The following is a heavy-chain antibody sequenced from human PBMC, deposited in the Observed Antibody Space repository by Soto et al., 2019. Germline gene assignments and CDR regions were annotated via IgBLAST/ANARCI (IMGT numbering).Heavy chain of an antibody. V-gene: IGHV3-33*01. CDR3: ARDHDYGGSDGY. D-gene: IGHD4-17*01. Sequence: QVQLVESGGGVVQPGRSLRLSCAASGFTFSSYGMHWVRQAPGKGLEWVAVIWYDGSNKYYADSVKGRFTISRDNSKNTLYLQMNSLRAEDSAVYYCARDHDYGGSDGYWGQGTLVTVSS. CDR1: GFTFSSYG. CDR2: IWYDGSNK. J-gene: IGHJ4*02.